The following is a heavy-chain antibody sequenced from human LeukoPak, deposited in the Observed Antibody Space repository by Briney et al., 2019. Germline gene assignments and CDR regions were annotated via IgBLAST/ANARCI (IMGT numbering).Heavy chain of an antibody. CDR2: IIPIFGTA. J-gene: IGHJ6*02. Sequence: GASVKVSCKASGYTFTSYDINWVRQAPGQGLEWMGGIIPIFGTANYAQKFQGRVTITADESTSTAYMELSSLRSEDTAVYYCARVSSDFWSGSDRRNGMDVWGQGTTVTVSS. CDR3: ARVSSDFWSGSDRRNGMDV. V-gene: IGHV1-69*13. D-gene: IGHD3-3*01. CDR1: GYTFTSYD.